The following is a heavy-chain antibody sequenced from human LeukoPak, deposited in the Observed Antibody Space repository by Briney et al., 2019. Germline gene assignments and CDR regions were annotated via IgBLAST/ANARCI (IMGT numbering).Heavy chain of an antibody. D-gene: IGHD4-17*01. Sequence: PGGSLRLSCAASGFTFSSYWMHWVRQAPGKGLVWVSRINSDGSSTSYADSVKGRFTISRDNAKNTLYLQMNSLRAEDTAVYYCARWVGYGDYPEQYYYYYYGMDVWGQGTTVTVSS. J-gene: IGHJ6*02. CDR2: INSDGSST. V-gene: IGHV3-74*01. CDR1: GFTFSSYW. CDR3: ARWVGYGDYPEQYYYYYYGMDV.